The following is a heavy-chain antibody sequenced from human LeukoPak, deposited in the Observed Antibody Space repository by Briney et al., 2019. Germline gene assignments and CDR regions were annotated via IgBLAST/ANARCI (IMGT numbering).Heavy chain of an antibody. Sequence: ASVKVSCKASGYTFTSYDINWVRQATGQGLEWMGWINPNSGGTNYAQKFQGRVTMTRDTSISTAYMELSRLRSDDTAVYYCARRFLEWSRFDPWGQGTLVTVSS. CDR2: INPNSGGT. CDR3: ARRFLEWSRFDP. V-gene: IGHV1-2*02. CDR1: GYTFTSYD. D-gene: IGHD3-3*01. J-gene: IGHJ5*02.